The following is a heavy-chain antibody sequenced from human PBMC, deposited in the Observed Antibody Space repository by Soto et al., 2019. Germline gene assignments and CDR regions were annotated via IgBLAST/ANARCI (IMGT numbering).Heavy chain of an antibody. V-gene: IGHV4-59*01. Sequence: QVQLQESGPGLVKPSETLSLTCTVSGAAISGNYWGWFRQPPGKRPEWIGYMHYTGSSNYNPSLPSRVAISLDTSKLQYSLHLISVTAADTAVYYCAGGRGWLTPFWGLGTLVTGSS. D-gene: IGHD6-19*01. CDR1: GAAISGNY. CDR2: MHYTGSS. J-gene: IGHJ4*02. CDR3: AGGRGWLTPF.